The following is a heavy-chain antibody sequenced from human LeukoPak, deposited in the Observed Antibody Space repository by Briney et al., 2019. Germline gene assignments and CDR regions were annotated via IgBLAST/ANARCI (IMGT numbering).Heavy chain of an antibody. V-gene: IGHV4-61*02. CDR3: ATSRDDFWSGYYFP. CDR2: IYTSGST. Sequence: SETLSLTCTVSGGSISSGSYYWSWIRQPAGKGLEWIGRIYTSGSTNYNPSLKSRVTISVDTSKNQFSLKLSSVTAADTAVYYCATSRDDFWSGYYFPWGPGTLVTVSS. J-gene: IGHJ5*02. D-gene: IGHD3-3*01. CDR1: GGSISSGSYY.